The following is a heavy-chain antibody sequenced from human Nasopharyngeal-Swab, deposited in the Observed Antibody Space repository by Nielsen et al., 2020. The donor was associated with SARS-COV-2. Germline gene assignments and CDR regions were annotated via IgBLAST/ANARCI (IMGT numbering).Heavy chain of an antibody. Sequence: GESLKISYAASGFTFSSYAMSWVRQAPGKGLEWVSAISGSGGSTYYADSVKGRFTISRDNSKNTLYLQMNSLRAEDTAVYYCAKRPTGSTFGDWGQGTLVTVSS. CDR1: GFTFSSYA. J-gene: IGHJ4*02. CDR2: ISGSGGST. D-gene: IGHD3-16*01. CDR3: AKRPTGSTFGD. V-gene: IGHV3-23*01.